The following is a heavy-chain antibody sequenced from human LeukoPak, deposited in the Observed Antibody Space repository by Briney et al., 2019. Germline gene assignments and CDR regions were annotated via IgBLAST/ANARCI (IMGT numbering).Heavy chain of an antibody. CDR3: ASGYTSSSDFGY. CDR1: AYSFTKYW. V-gene: IGHV5-51*01. D-gene: IGHD6-13*01. J-gene: IGHJ4*02. Sequence: GESLKISCTGSAYSFTKYWIGWVRPMPGKGLEWMGIIYPGDSDTRYSPSFQGQVTISADTSISTAYLRWSSLKASDTAIYYCASGYTSSSDFGYWGEGTLVTVSS. CDR2: IYPGDSDT.